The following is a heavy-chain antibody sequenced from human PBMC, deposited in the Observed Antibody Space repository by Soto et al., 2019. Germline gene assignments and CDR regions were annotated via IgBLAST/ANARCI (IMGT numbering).Heavy chain of an antibody. D-gene: IGHD2-2*01. V-gene: IGHV4-31*03. CDR2: IYYSGST. CDR3: ARDRRWKQPAFDY. CDR1: GGSISSGGYY. J-gene: IGHJ4*02. Sequence: SETLSLTCTVSGGSISSGGYYWSWIRQHPGKGLEWIGYIYYSGSTYYNPSLKSRVTISVDTSKNQFSLKLSSVTAADTAVYYCARDRRWKQPAFDYWGQGILVTVSS.